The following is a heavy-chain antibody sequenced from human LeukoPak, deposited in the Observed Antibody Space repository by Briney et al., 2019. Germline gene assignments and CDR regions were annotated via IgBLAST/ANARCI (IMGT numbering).Heavy chain of an antibody. J-gene: IGHJ4*02. Sequence: SETLSLTCTVSGGSISSYYWSWMRQPPGKGLEWIGYIYYSGSTNYNPSLKSRVTISVDTSKNQFSLKLSSVTAADTAVYYCARYLRELDYWGQGTLVTVSS. V-gene: IGHV4-59*08. CDR3: ARYLRELDY. CDR1: GGSISSYY. CDR2: IYYSGST.